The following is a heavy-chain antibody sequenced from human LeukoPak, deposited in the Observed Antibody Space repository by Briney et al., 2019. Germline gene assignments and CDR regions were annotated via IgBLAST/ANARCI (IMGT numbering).Heavy chain of an antibody. CDR1: GFTFSSYS. CDR2: ISSSSSYI. CDR3: VRGRAAAGKSFDY. J-gene: IGHJ4*02. V-gene: IGHV3-21*01. D-gene: IGHD6-13*01. Sequence: GGSLRLSCAASGFTFSSYSMNWVRQAPGKGLEWVSSISSSSSYIYYADSVKGRFTISRDNAKNSLYLQMNSLRAEDTAVYYCVRGRAAAGKSFDYWGQGTLVTVSS.